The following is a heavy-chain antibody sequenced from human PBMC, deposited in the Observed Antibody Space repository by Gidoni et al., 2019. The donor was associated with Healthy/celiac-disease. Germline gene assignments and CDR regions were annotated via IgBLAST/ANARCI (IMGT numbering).Heavy chain of an antibody. CDR1: GGSFSGYY. J-gene: IGHJ5*02. CDR2: INHSGST. V-gene: IGHV4-34*01. D-gene: IGHD4-17*01. CDR3: ARRGRDYGDYNWFDP. Sequence: QVQLQQWGAGLLKPSETLSLTCAVYGGSFSGYYWSWIRQPPGKGLEWIGEINHSGSTNYNPSLKSRVTISVDTSKNQFSLKLSSVTAADTAVYYCARRGRDYGDYNWFDPWGQGTLVTVSS.